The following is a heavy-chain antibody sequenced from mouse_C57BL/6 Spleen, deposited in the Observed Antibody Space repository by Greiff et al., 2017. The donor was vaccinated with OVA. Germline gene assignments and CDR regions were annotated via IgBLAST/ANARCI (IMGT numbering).Heavy chain of an antibody. Sequence: QVQLQQSGAELVRPGASVKLSCKASGYTFTDYYINWVKQRPGQGLEWIARIYPGSGNTYYNEKFKGKATLTAEKSSSTAYMQLSSLTSEDSAVYCCARRRNWDDFDYWGQGTTLTVSS. CDR2: IYPGSGNT. J-gene: IGHJ2*01. V-gene: IGHV1-76*01. CDR1: GYTFTDYY. CDR3: ARRRNWDDFDY. D-gene: IGHD4-1*01.